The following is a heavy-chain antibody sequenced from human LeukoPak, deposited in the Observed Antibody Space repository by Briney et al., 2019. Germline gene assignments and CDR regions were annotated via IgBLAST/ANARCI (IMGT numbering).Heavy chain of an antibody. CDR1: GFSFSTYA. V-gene: IGHV3-21*01. CDR3: ARGRNAGGPYYSDK. Sequence: PGGSLRLSCAASGFSFSTYAMNWVRQAPGKGLEWVSSINSQGKSMYYADSVKGRFTISRDSARNSVYLQTDNLRVEDTAVYYCARGRNAGGPYYSDKWGQGTLVTVSS. D-gene: IGHD4-23*01. J-gene: IGHJ4*02. CDR2: INSQGKSM.